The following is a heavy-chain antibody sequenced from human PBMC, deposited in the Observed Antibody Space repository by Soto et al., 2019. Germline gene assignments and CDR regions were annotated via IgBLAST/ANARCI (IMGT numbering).Heavy chain of an antibody. CDR2: IGGSGSST. D-gene: IGHD7-27*01. V-gene: IGHV3-23*01. CDR1: GFTFSSYT. CDR3: AKAWGIDY. Sequence: EVQLLESGGGLVEPGGSRRLSCAASGFTFSSYTMSWVLQAPGKGLEWVSTIGGSGSSTYSADSVKGRFTISRDNSKNTLYLQMNSLRVEDTAIYYCAKAWGIDYWGQGTLVTVSS. J-gene: IGHJ4*02.